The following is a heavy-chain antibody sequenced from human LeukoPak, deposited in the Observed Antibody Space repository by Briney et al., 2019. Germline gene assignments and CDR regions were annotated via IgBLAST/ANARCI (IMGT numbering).Heavy chain of an antibody. CDR3: ARGKVVTMVRGVIITYFDY. J-gene: IGHJ4*02. CDR2: IIPSDGST. D-gene: IGHD3-10*01. Sequence: GASVKVSCKESGYSFTSYFIHWVRQAPGQGLEWMGIIIPSDGSTSYAQKFQGRVTMTRDTSTSTVYMELSSLRSEDTAVYYCARGKVVTMVRGVIITYFDYWGQGTLVTVSS. CDR1: GYSFTSYF. V-gene: IGHV1-46*01.